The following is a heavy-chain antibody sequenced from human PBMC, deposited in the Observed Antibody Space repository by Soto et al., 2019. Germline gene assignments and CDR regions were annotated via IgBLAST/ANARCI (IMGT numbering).Heavy chain of an antibody. D-gene: IGHD4-17*01. CDR1: GYTFTSYG. J-gene: IGHJ4*02. V-gene: IGHV1-18*01. CDR2: ISAYNGNT. Sequence: QVQLVQSGAEVKKPGASVKVSCKASGYTFTSYGISWVRQAPGQGLEWMGWISAYNGNTNYAQKLQGRVTMTTDTSTSTASMELRSLRADHTGVYSCERDVFCDYFLDYWGQGNLVTVPS. CDR3: ERDVFCDYFLDY.